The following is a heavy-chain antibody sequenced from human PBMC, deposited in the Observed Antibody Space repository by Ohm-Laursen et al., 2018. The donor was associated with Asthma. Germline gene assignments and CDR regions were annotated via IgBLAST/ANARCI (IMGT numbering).Heavy chain of an antibody. CDR2: ISYDGSNK. D-gene: IGHD2-21*02. Sequence: SLRLSCAASGFTFSSYGMHWVRQAPGKGLEWVAFISYDGSNKYYADSVKGRFTISRDNSKNTLYLQMNSLRAEDTAVYYCAKDLGFTVTAEYYYGMDVWGQGTTVTVSS. CDR1: GFTFSSYG. CDR3: AKDLGFTVTAEYYYGMDV. J-gene: IGHJ6*02. V-gene: IGHV3-30*18.